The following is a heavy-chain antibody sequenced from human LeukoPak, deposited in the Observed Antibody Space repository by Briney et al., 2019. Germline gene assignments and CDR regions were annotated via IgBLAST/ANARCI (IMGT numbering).Heavy chain of an antibody. Sequence: GGSLRLSCAASGFTFDDYAMHWVRQAPGKGLEWVSGISWNSGSIGYADSVKGRFTISRDNSKNTLYLQMNSLRAEDTAVYYCARRAGAYSHPYDYWGQGTLVTVSS. V-gene: IGHV3-9*01. D-gene: IGHD4/OR15-4a*01. CDR1: GFTFDDYA. CDR2: ISWNSGSI. CDR3: ARRAGAYSHPYDY. J-gene: IGHJ4*02.